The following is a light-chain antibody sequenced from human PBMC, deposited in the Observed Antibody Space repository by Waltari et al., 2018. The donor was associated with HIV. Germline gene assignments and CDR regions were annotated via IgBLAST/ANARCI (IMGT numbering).Light chain of an antibody. CDR1: SSDVGGYDY. J-gene: IGLJ2*01. Sequence: QSALTQPRSVYGSPGQSVTISCTGTSSDVGGYDYVSWYQQHPGEAPKLIMYDVSKRPSGVPDRFSGSKSGNTASLTISGLQAEDEADYYCCSYAGSDTFVLFGGGTKVTVL. CDR3: CSYAGSDTFVL. V-gene: IGLV2-11*01. CDR2: DVS.